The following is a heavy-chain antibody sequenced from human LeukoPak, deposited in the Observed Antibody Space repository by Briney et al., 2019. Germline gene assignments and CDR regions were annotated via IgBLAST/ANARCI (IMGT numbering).Heavy chain of an antibody. CDR2: IKQDGSEK. J-gene: IGHJ4*02. Sequence: PGGSLRLSCAASGFTFSSYWMSWVRQAPGKGLEWVANIKQDGSEKYYVDSVKGRFTISRDNAKNSLYLQMNSLRAEDTAVYYCARGRKGIRWLGDYWGQGTLVTVSS. CDR1: GFTFSSYW. V-gene: IGHV3-7*02. CDR3: ARGRKGIRWLGDY. D-gene: IGHD4-23*01.